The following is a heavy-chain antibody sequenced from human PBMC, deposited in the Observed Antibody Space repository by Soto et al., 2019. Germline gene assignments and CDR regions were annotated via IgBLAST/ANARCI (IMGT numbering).Heavy chain of an antibody. V-gene: IGHV1-69*15. CDR1: GGSFRSNA. Sequence: QVQLVQSGAEVKKPGSSVKISCKASGGSFRSNALSWVQQAPGQGLEWMGRIIPIFGIANYAQRFQGRVTITADESTGTAYMERSSLRSEDTAVYYCARVGEYCGGACPQYFQHWGQGTLVTVSS. D-gene: IGHD2-21*02. CDR3: ARVGEYCGGACPQYFQH. CDR2: IIPIFGIA. J-gene: IGHJ1*01.